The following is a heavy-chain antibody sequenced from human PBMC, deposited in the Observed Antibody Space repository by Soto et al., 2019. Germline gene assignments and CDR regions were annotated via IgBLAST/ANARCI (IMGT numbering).Heavy chain of an antibody. D-gene: IGHD1-26*01. CDR1: GFTFSSYS. V-gene: IGHV3-21*01. J-gene: IGHJ6*02. CDR3: ARADSGSYYGDYYYYYGMDV. CDR2: ISSSSSYI. Sequence: GGSLRLSCAASGFTFSSYSMNWVRQAPGKGLEWVSSISSSSSYIYYADSVKGRFTISRDNAKNSLYLQMNSLRAEDTAVYYCARADSGSYYGDYYYYYGMDVWGQGTTVTVS.